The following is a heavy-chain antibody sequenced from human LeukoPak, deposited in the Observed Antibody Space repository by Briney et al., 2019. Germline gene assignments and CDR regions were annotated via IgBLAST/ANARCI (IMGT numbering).Heavy chain of an antibody. J-gene: IGHJ4*02. CDR2: YSGCST. CDR1: GFTVSSNY. CDR3: ATLSSGYYYGPFDY. V-gene: IGHV3-53*01. Sequence: PGGSLRLSCAAPGFTVSSNYMRWVRLGPGKGLEWGSLYSGCSTYCADSVKGRFTISRDNSKNTLYLQMNSLRAEDTAVYYCATLSSGYYYGPFDYWGQGTLVTVSS. D-gene: IGHD3-22*01.